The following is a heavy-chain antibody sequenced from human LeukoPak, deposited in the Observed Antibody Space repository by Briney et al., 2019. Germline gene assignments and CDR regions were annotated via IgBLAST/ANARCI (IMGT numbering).Heavy chain of an antibody. CDR2: ISGDGTAR. J-gene: IGHJ6*02. D-gene: IGHD3-10*01. V-gene: IGHV3-74*01. CDR3: ARVPPKSYGSGSYYIPYLFDYYYYYGMDV. CDR1: EFTSSSYW. Sequence: PGGSLRLSCAASEFTSSSYWMHWVRHVPGKGLVWVSRISGDGTARNYADSVKGRFTISRDDAKNTVDLQMNSLRGEDTAVYYCARVPPKSYGSGSYYIPYLFDYYYYYGMDVWGQGTTVTVSS.